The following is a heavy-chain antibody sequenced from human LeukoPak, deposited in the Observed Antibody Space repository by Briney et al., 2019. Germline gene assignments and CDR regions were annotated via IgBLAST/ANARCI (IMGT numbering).Heavy chain of an antibody. J-gene: IGHJ4*02. V-gene: IGHV3-21*01. CDR1: GFTFNSYT. CDR2: ISSSSSYI. D-gene: IGHD2-15*01. Sequence: GGSLRLSCAASGFTFNSYTMNWVRQAPGKGLEWVSSISSSSSYIYYADSVKGRFTISRDNAKNSLYLQMNSLRAEDTAVYYCAREYCSGGSCYPHYWGQGTLVTVSS. CDR3: AREYCSGGSCYPHY.